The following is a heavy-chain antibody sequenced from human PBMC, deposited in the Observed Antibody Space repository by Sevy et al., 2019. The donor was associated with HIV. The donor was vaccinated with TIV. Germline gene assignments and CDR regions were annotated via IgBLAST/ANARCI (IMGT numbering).Heavy chain of an antibody. D-gene: IGHD6-19*01. V-gene: IGHV3-23*01. CDR2: ISESGAMT. CDR1: GFTSSSYA. Sequence: GGSLRLSCVASGFTSSSYAMSWVRQAPGNGLEWVSSISESGAMTYYADSVKGRFTISRDNSKSTLYLQMNSLRAEDTAIYYCAKASIEVAATTGGVFDYSGQGTLVTVSS. CDR3: AKASIEVAATTGGVFDY. J-gene: IGHJ4*02.